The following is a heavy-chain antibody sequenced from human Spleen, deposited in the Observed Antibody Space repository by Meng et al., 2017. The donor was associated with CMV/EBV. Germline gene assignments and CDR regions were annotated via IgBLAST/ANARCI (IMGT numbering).Heavy chain of an antibody. Sequence: GGSLRLSCAASGFTFSSYAMHWVRQAPGKGLEWVAVISYDGSNKYYADSVKGRFTISRDNSKNTLYLQMNSLRAEDTAVYYCARDRGAYYDFWSGYYEENYYYGMDVWGQGTTVTVSS. V-gene: IGHV3-30*04. CDR2: ISYDGSNK. J-gene: IGHJ6*02. CDR3: ARDRGAYYDFWSGYYEENYYYGMDV. D-gene: IGHD3-3*01. CDR1: GFTFSSYA.